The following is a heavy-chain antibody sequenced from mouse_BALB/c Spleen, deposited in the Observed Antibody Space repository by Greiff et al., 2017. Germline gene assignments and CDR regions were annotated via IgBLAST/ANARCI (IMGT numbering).Heavy chain of an antibody. V-gene: IGHV1-84*02. CDR2: IYPGSGNT. D-gene: IGHD2-4*01. Sequence: VQLQQSGPELVKPGASVKISCKASGYTFTDYYINWVKQKPGQGLEWIGWIYPGSGNTKYNEKFKGKATLTVDTSSSTAYMQLSSLTSEDTAVYFCARRRDYDGEGYAMDYWGQGTSVTVSS. CDR3: ARRRDYDGEGYAMDY. J-gene: IGHJ4*01. CDR1: GYTFTDYY.